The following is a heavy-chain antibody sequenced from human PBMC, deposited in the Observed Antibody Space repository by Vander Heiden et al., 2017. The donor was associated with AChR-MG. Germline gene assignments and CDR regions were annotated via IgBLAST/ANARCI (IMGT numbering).Heavy chain of an antibody. V-gene: IGHV1-3*01. Sequence: QVQLVQSGGEVKKPGASMKVSCQASRNSYSTYAIHWARQAPGQSLEGMGWINAGNGDTKYSQNFQGRLTITRDTSASTAYMELSSLRSEDTAIYYCARGYCSSTSCQYYPDYWGQGTLVTVSS. CDR1: RNSYSTYA. D-gene: IGHD2-2*01. J-gene: IGHJ4*02. CDR2: INAGNGDT. CDR3: ARGYCSSTSCQYYPDY.